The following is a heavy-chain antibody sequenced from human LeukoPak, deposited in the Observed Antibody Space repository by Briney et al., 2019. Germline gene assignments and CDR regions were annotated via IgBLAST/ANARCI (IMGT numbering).Heavy chain of an antibody. CDR2: ISSSSSYI. J-gene: IGHJ3*02. Sequence: PGGSLRPSCAASGFTFSSYSMNWVRQAPGKGPEWVSSISSSSSYIYYADSVKGRFTISRDNAKNSLYLQMNSLRAEDTAVYYCARSLYGVNYGDALDIWGQGTLVTVSS. CDR3: ARSLYGVNYGDALDI. V-gene: IGHV3-21*01. D-gene: IGHD4-23*01. CDR1: GFTFSSYS.